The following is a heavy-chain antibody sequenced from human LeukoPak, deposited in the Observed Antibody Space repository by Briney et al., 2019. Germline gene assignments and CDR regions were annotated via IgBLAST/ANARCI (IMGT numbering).Heavy chain of an antibody. J-gene: IGHJ5*02. CDR3: ARSQHNTLDP. CDR1: GYTFTGNY. D-gene: IGHD1-1*01. V-gene: IGHV1-2*02. Sequence: ASVKVSCKTSGYTFTGNYMHWVRQAPGQGLEWMGWINPKSGDTKYARKFQGRVTVTRDTSSSTSYQELSRLRSDDTAIYYCARSQHNTLDPWGRGTLVTVSS. CDR2: INPKSGDT.